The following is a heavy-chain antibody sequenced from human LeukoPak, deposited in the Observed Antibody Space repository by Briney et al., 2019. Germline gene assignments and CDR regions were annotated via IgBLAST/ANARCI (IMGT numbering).Heavy chain of an antibody. V-gene: IGHV1-8*01. CDR3: ARGDHSYGYESDY. CDR1: VYTFTSYD. J-gene: IGHJ4*02. D-gene: IGHD5-18*01. CDR2: MNPNSGNT. Sequence: GASVKVSRKASVYTFTSYDINWVRPATGKGLAWMGWMNPNSGNTGYAQKFQGRVTMTRNTSISTAYMELSSLRSEDTAVYYCARGDHSYGYESDYWGQGTLVTVSS.